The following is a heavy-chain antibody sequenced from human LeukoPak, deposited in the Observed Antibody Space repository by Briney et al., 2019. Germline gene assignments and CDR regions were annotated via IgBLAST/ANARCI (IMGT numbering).Heavy chain of an antibody. V-gene: IGHV4-39*01. CDR2: IYYSGST. Sequence: SETLSLTCTVSGGSISSSSYYWGWVRQPPGKGLEWIGNIYYSGSTYYNPSLKSRVSISEDTSKNQFSLKLSPVTAADTAVYYCARRLDTSMVRGGSFDYWGQGILVTVSS. J-gene: IGHJ4*02. CDR3: ARRLDTSMVRGGSFDY. CDR1: GGSISSSSYY. D-gene: IGHD5-18*01.